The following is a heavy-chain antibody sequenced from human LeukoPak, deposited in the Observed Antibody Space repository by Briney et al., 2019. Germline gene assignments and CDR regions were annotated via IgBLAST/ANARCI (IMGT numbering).Heavy chain of an antibody. CDR2: ISSSGSTI. D-gene: IGHD3-10*01. V-gene: IGHV3-11*01. Sequence: GGSLRLSSAASGFTFSDYYMSWIRQAPGKGLEWVSFISSSGSTIYYADSVKGRFTISRDNAKNSLYLQMNSLRAEDTAVYYCARDVGSGSYWNNYYYYYMDVWGKGTTVTISS. J-gene: IGHJ6*03. CDR1: GFTFSDYY. CDR3: ARDVGSGSYWNNYYYYYMDV.